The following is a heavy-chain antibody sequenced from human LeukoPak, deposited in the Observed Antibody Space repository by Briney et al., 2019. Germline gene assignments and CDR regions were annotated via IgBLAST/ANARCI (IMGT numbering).Heavy chain of an antibody. J-gene: IGHJ6*04. CDR1: GFTFSSYE. CDR2: ISSSGSTI. D-gene: IGHD3-10*02. CDR3: AELGITMIGGV. Sequence: GGSLRLSCAASGFTFSSYEMNWVRQAPGKWLEWVSYISSSGSTIYYADSVKGRFTISRDNAKNSLYLQMNSLRAEDTAVYYCAELGITMIGGVWGKGTTVTISS. V-gene: IGHV3-48*03.